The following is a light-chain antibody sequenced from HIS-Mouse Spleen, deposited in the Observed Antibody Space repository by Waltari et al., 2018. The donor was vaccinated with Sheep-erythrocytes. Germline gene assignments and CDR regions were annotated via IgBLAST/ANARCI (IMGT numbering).Light chain of an antibody. CDR2: DVS. CDR3: SSYTSSSSYV. CDR1: SSDVGGYNY. J-gene: IGLJ1*01. V-gene: IGLV2-14*03. Sequence: QSALTQPASVSGSPGQSITISCTGTSSDVGGYNYVSWYQQHPGKAPKLMIYDVSNRPAGVSMRFSGSKSGSTASLTISGLQAEDEADYYCSSYTSSSSYVFGTGTKVTVL.